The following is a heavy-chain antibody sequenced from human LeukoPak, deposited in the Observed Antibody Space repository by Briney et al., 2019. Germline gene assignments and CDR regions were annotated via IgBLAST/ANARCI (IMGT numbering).Heavy chain of an antibody. CDR2: IRYDGNDK. CDR1: GFTFGSYG. V-gene: IGHV3-30*02. D-gene: IGHD2-2*02. Sequence: GGSLRLSCAASGFTFGSYGMHWVRQAPDKGLEWVAFIRYDGNDKFYADSVKGRFTISRDNSKNTLYLQMNSLRAEDTAVYYCAKAYCSSTSCSTDLYFQHWGQGTLVTASS. CDR3: AKAYCSSTSCSTDLYFQH. J-gene: IGHJ1*01.